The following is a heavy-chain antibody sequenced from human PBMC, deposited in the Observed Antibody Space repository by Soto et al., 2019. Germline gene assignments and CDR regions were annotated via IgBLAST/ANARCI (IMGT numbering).Heavy chain of an antibody. Sequence: PGGSLRLSCATSGFTFKSYTLHWVRQTPGRGLQWVAVISYDGSNKYYADSVRGRFTISRDNSNSTLYLQMNSLRADDSAVYYCVGASMWTGKGLEYWGQGALVPVSS. CDR3: VGASMWTGKGLEY. V-gene: IGHV3-30-3*01. D-gene: IGHD3-10*02. CDR1: GFTFKSYT. CDR2: ISYDGSNK. J-gene: IGHJ4*02.